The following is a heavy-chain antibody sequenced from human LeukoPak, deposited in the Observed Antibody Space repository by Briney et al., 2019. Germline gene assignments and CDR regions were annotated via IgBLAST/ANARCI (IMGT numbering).Heavy chain of an antibody. D-gene: IGHD1-26*01. V-gene: IGHV3-7*01. Sequence: PGGSLRLSSAASGFTLSNYWMSWVRQAPGKGLEWVANIKQDGSKLSYVDSVKGRFTVSRDNAKNSLYLQMNSLRAEDTAVYYCARWEARDTWVYDYWAREPWSPSPQ. CDR1: GFTLSNYW. CDR2: IKQDGSKL. J-gene: IGHJ4*02. CDR3: ARWEARDTWVYDY.